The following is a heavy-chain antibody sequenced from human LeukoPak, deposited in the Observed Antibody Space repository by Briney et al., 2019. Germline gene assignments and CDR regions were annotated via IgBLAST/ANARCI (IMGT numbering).Heavy chain of an antibody. CDR1: GFTFSSYS. D-gene: IGHD7-27*01. Sequence: GGSLRLSCAASGFTFSSYSMNWVRQAPGKGLEWVSSISSSSSYIYYADSVKGRFTISRDNAKNSLYLQMNSLRAEDTAVYYCAKAEGTGDHFDYWGQGTLVTVSS. CDR2: ISSSSSYI. J-gene: IGHJ4*02. CDR3: AKAEGTGDHFDY. V-gene: IGHV3-21*04.